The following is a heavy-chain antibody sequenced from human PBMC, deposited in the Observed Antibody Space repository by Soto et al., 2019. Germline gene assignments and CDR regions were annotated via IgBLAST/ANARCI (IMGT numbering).Heavy chain of an antibody. CDR1: GYTFKNYG. V-gene: IGHV1-18*04. CDR2: ISAYNGDT. J-gene: IGHJ4*02. D-gene: IGHD3-9*01. Sequence: QDHLVQSGAEVKKPGASAKVSCKASGYTFKNYGINWVRQPPGRGLERVAWISAYNGDTSYAQHFQGGVTVTTETLTNTAYMELRSLRPDDTAVYFCVLGGLETGYYRDMDYWGQGTLVSVSS. CDR3: VLGGLETGYYRDMDY.